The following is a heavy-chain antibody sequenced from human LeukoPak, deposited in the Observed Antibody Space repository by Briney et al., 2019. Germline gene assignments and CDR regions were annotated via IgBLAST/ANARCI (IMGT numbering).Heavy chain of an antibody. V-gene: IGHV3-48*04. J-gene: IGHJ4*02. Sequence: GGSLRLSCAASGFTFSNFAIHWVRQAPGKGLEWVSYISGGSSNTNYADSVRGRFTASRDNAKNSLYLQMNSLRAEDTAVYYCARKGRSWFNDFDYWGQGTPVTVSS. D-gene: IGHD6-13*01. CDR3: ARKGRSWFNDFDY. CDR2: ISGGSSNT. CDR1: GFTFSNFA.